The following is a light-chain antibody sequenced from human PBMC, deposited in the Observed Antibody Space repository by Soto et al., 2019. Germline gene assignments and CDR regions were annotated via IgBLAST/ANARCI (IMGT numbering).Light chain of an antibody. J-gene: IGLJ1*01. CDR2: DNN. CDR3: GTWDNSQSAAV. Sequence: QSVLTQPPSVSAAPGQKATISCSGSSSNIGNNYVSWYQQLPGTAPKLLIYDNNKRPSGIPDRFSGSKSGTSATLGITGLQTGDEADYYCGTWDNSQSAAVFGTGTKLTVL. V-gene: IGLV1-51*01. CDR1: SSNIGNNY.